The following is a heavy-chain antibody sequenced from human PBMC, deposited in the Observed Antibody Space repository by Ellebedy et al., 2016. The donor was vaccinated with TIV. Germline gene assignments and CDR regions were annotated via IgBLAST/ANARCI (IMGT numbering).Heavy chain of an antibody. CDR1: GYTFTDNY. J-gene: IGHJ6*02. CDR3: ARVLRATSGMDV. V-gene: IGHV1-2*02. Sequence: ASVKVSCKTSGYTFTDNYMSWLRQAPGQGLECMGWINPNSGDTEYVQKFQGRVTMTRDTSVNTAYMELSRLQSDDTAVYYCARVLRATSGMDVWGQGTTVIVS. CDR2: INPNSGDT. D-gene: IGHD4/OR15-4a*01.